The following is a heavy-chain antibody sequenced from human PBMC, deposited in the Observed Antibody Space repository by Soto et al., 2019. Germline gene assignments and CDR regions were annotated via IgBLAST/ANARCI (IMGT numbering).Heavy chain of an antibody. CDR1: GLTFSSYG. J-gene: IGHJ4*02. CDR2: IWYDGSNK. CDR3: ARADSSGCLDY. Sequence: QVQLVESGGGVVQPGRSLRLSCAASGLTFSSYGMHWVRQAPGKGLEWVAVIWYDGSNKYYADSVKGRFTISRDNSKNTLYLQMNSLRAEDTAVYYCARADSSGCLDYWGQGTLVTVSS. D-gene: IGHD3-22*01. V-gene: IGHV3-33*01.